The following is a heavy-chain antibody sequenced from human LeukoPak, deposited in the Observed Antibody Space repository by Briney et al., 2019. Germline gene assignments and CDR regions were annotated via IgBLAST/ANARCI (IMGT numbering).Heavy chain of an antibody. V-gene: IGHV3-11*04. CDR1: GFTFSDYY. D-gene: IGHD6-19*01. CDR3: ARDQTGITVAATGWFDP. Sequence: GGSLRLSCAASGFTFSDYYMSWIRQAPGRGLEWVSYISNSGTTRYYADSVRGRFTISRDNAKNSLYLQMNSLRAEDTAVYYCARDQTGITVAATGWFDPWGQGTLVTVSS. J-gene: IGHJ5*02. CDR2: ISNSGTTR.